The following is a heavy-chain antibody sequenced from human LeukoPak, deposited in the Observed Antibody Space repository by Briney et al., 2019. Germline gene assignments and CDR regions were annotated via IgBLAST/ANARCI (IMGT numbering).Heavy chain of an antibody. V-gene: IGHV3-21*01. J-gene: IGHJ4*02. CDR3: ARSAWVDCFDY. CDR1: GFTFSSYD. Sequence: PGGSLRLSCAASGFTFSSYDMNWVRQAPGKGLEWVSSISSSSTYTYHADSVKGRFTISRDNAKNTLYLQMNSLRAEDTAVYYCARSAWVDCFDYWGQGTLVTVSS. D-gene: IGHD2-15*01. CDR2: ISSSSTYT.